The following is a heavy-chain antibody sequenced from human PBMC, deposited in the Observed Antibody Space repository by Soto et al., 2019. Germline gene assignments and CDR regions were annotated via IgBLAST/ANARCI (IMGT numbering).Heavy chain of an antibody. CDR3: ARGGFKDIVVVPAAMNFDY. V-gene: IGHV4-59*08. J-gene: IGHJ4*02. Sequence: PSETLSLTCTVSGGSISSYYWSWIRQPPGKGLGWIGYIYYSGSTNYNPSLKSRVTISVDTSKNQFSLKLSSVTAADTAVYYCARGGFKDIVVVPAAMNFDYWGQGTLVTVSS. D-gene: IGHD2-2*01. CDR2: IYYSGST. CDR1: GGSISSYY.